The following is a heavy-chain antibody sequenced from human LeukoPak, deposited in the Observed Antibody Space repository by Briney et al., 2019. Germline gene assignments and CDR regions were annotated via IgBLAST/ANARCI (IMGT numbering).Heavy chain of an antibody. CDR3: ARDGSGWSSDY. D-gene: IGHD6-19*01. V-gene: IGHV3-33*01. Sequence: GGSLRLSCVASGFTFREYGFHWVRQAPGKGLEWVAVMWNDGITGEYADSVRGRFSVSRDNSKNTVYLQMDSLRADDTSVYYCARDGSGWSSDYWGQGTLVTVSS. CDR2: MWNDGITG. CDR1: GFTFREYG. J-gene: IGHJ4*02.